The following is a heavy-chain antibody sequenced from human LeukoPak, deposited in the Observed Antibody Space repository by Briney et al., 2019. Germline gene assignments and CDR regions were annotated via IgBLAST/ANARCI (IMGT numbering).Heavy chain of an antibody. CDR2: IYYSGST. CDR1: GXSISSYY. D-gene: IGHD5-18*01. J-gene: IGHJ4*02. Sequence: KPSETLSLTCTVSGXSISSYYWSWIRQPPGKGLEWIGYIYYSGSTNYNPSLKSRVTISVDTSKNQFSLKLSSVTAADTAVYYCARGYGNQDYWGQGTLVTVSS. V-gene: IGHV4-59*08. CDR3: ARGYGNQDY.